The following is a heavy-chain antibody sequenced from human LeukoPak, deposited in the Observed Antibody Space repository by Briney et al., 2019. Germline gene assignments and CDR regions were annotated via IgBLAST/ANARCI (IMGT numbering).Heavy chain of an antibody. CDR1: GGSIRSSSYY. CDR3: ARHSGSFYFYYYMDV. CDR2: IYYSGTT. D-gene: IGHD1-26*01. J-gene: IGHJ6*03. V-gene: IGHV4-39*07. Sequence: SETLSLTCSVSGGSIRSSSYYWGWIRQPPGKGLEWIGSIYYSGTTYYNPSLKSRVTVSIDTSKNQFSLKLSSVTAADTAVYYCARHSGSFYFYYYMDVWGKGTTVTVSS.